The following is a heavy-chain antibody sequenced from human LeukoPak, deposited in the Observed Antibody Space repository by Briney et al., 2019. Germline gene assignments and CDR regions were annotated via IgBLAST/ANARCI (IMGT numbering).Heavy chain of an antibody. CDR3: ARDCSGGTCYLGVLDY. CDR2: IYTSGST. CDR1: SGSLSSSY. D-gene: IGHD2-15*01. Sequence: SETLSLTCTLSSGSLSSSYWSWIRQPAGKGLEWIGRIYTSGSTNYNPSLKSRVAMSVDTSKNQFSLDLTSVTAADAAVYYCARDCSGGTCYLGVLDYWGQGILVTVSS. V-gene: IGHV4-4*07. J-gene: IGHJ4*02.